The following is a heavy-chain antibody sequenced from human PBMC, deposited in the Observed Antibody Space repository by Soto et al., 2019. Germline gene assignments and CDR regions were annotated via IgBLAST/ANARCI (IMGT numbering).Heavy chain of an antibody. CDR3: ARGGFGSGNYFYYYMDV. V-gene: IGHV1-18*01. CDR2: ISAYNGNT. Sequence: QVQLVQSGADVKKPGASVKVSCKASGYTFTTYGITWVRQAPGQGLEWLGWISAYNGNTNYAQKLHGRVTMTTDTSPSAAYMEVRSLRSADTAVYYCARGGFGSGNYFYYYMDVWGEGTTVTVSS. D-gene: IGHD3-10*01. CDR1: GYTFTTYG. J-gene: IGHJ6*03.